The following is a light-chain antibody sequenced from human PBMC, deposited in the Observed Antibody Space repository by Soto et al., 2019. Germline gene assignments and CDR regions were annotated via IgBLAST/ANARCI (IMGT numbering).Light chain of an antibody. CDR2: DAS. J-gene: IGKJ4*01. CDR1: QSVSSY. CDR3: QQRSNWPPLT. Sequence: EIVLTQSPANLSLSPGERATLSCRASQSVSSYLAWYQPKPGQAPRLLIYDASNRATGIPARFSGSGSGTDFTLSISSLEPEDSAVYYCQQRSNWPPLTFGGGTKVEIK. V-gene: IGKV3-11*01.